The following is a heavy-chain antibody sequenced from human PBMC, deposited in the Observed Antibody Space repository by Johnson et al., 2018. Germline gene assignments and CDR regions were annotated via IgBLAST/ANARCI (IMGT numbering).Heavy chain of an antibody. CDR3: ARDLEVVSGSYFPNDAFEI. J-gene: IGHJ3*02. CDR1: GFSFSISG. Sequence: QVQLVESGGGVVQPGRSLRLSCAASGFSFSISGMHWVRQAPGKGLEWVAVTSHEGREKFYADSVKGRFTISRDNSKNTLYMQMKSLRAEDTAVYYCARDLEVVSGSYFPNDAFEIWGQGTMVTVSS. CDR2: TSHEGREK. D-gene: IGHD3-10*01. V-gene: IGHV3-30*03.